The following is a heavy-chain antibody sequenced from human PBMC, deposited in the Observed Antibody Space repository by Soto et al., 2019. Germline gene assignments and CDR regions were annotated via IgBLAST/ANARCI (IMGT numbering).Heavy chain of an antibody. V-gene: IGHV1-46*03. CDR2: INPIGGSA. Sequence: ASVKVSCKTSGYPFTSYYMHWVRQAPGQGLEWMGIINPIGGSATYAQKFQGRVTMTRDTSTSTVYMELSSLRSEDTAVYYCTQNIPADRGDWYHFDSWGQGTLVTVSS. CDR1: GYPFTSYY. J-gene: IGHJ4*02. D-gene: IGHD3-9*01. CDR3: TQNIPADRGDWYHFDS.